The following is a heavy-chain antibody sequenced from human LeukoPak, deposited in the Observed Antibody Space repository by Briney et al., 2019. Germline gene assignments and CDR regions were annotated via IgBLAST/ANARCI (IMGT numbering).Heavy chain of an antibody. CDR1: GFTFSDYS. Sequence: GGSLRLSCPASGFTFSDYSMSWVRQAPGKGLEWVSSISSSSDYIYYADSVKGRFTISRDNARNSLYLQMNSLRAENTAVYYCARSRSVSNYKGMDVWGQGTTVTVSS. CDR2: ISSSSDYI. J-gene: IGHJ6*02. D-gene: IGHD5/OR15-5a*01. V-gene: IGHV3-21*01. CDR3: ARSRSVSNYKGMDV.